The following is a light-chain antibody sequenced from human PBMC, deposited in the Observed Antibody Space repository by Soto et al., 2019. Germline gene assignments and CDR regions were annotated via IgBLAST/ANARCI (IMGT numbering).Light chain of an antibody. CDR2: LRSDASH. CDR1: SSYA. CDR3: QTWGTGILV. Sequence: QPVLTQSPSASASLGASVKVTCTLNSSYAIAWHQQQPEQGPRYLMKLRSDASHNKGDGIPDRFPGSRSGAVRDLTISSLQSEDEADYYCQTWGTGILVFGTGTKVTVL. V-gene: IGLV4-69*01. J-gene: IGLJ1*01.